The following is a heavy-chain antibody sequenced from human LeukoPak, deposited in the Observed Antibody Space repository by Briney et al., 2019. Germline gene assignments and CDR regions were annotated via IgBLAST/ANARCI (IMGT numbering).Heavy chain of an antibody. CDR1: GGSISSSSYY. D-gene: IGHD2-2*01. J-gene: IGHJ4*02. CDR2: IYYSGST. CDR3: ARQGRGCSSSSCYSD. V-gene: IGHV4-39*01. Sequence: SETLSLTCTVSGGSISSSSYYWGWIRQPPGKGLEWIGSIYYSGSTYYNPSLKSRVTISVDVSKNQFSLNLRSVTAADTAVYYCARQGRGCSSSSCYSDWGQGTLVTVSS.